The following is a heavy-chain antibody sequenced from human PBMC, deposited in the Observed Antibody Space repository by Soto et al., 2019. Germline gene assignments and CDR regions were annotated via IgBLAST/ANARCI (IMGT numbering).Heavy chain of an antibody. V-gene: IGHV3-30-3*01. CDR2: ISYDGSNK. Sequence: PGGSLRLSCAASGFTFSNAWMNWVRQAPGKGLEWVAVISYDGSNKYYADSVKGRFTISRDNSKNTLYLQMNSLRAEDTAVYYCARENDFWSGYSPYYYYGLDVWGQGTTVTVSS. D-gene: IGHD3-3*01. CDR1: GFTFSNAW. CDR3: ARENDFWSGYSPYYYYGLDV. J-gene: IGHJ6*02.